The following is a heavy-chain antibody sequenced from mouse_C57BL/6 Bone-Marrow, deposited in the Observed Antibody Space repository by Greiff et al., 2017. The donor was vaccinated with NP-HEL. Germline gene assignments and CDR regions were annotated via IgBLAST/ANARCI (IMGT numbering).Heavy chain of an antibody. D-gene: IGHD1-1*01. J-gene: IGHJ4*01. V-gene: IGHV1-55*01. CDR3: ARRNYGRGMDY. CDR2: IYPGSGST. Sequence: QVQLKQPGAELVKPGASVKMSCKASGYTFTSYWITWVKQRPGQGLEWIGDIYPGSGSTNYNEKFKSKATLTVDTSSSTAYMQLSSLTSEDSAVYYCARRNYGRGMDYWGQGTSVTVSS. CDR1: GYTFTSYW.